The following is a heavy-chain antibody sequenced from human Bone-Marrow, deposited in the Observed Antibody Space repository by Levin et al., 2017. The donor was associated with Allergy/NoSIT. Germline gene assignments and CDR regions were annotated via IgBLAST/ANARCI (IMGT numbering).Heavy chain of an antibody. Sequence: PWASVKVSCKASGYTFTSYYVHWVRQAPGQGLEWMGIINPSGGSPDYAQKFQDRVTMTTDTSTSTIYMELSGLRSDDTAIYYCARDQKTQWGGGDYWGQGTLVSVS. J-gene: IGHJ4*02. V-gene: IGHV1-46*01. CDR1: GYTFTSYY. CDR2: INPSGGSP. CDR3: ARDQKTQWGGGDY. D-gene: IGHD3-10*01.